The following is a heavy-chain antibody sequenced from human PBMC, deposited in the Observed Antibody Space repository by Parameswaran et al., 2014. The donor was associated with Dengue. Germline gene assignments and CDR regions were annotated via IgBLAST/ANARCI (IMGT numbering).Heavy chain of an antibody. D-gene: IGHD1-7*01. CDR3: ARLSELYYYYGMDV. Sequence: VRQAPGKGLEWVSYISSSGSTIYYADSVKGRFTISRDNAKNSLYLQMNSLRAEDTAVYYCARLSELYYYYGMDVWGQGTTVTVSS. CDR2: ISSSGSTI. V-gene: IGHV3-48*03. J-gene: IGHJ6*02.